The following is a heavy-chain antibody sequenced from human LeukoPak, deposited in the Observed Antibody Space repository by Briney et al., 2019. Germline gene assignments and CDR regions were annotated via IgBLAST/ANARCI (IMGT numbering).Heavy chain of an antibody. CDR2: INQDGRAN. Sequence: GGSLRLSCATSGFTFSYYWMSWVRQAPGKGLEWGANINQDGRANSYVDSVKGRFTISRANAKNSLYLQRDSLRAEDPAIYFCTRDAPTSRAWSLWGEGPQVTV. D-gene: IGHD3-10*01. V-gene: IGHV3-7*01. CDR1: GFTFSYYW. J-gene: IGHJ4*02. CDR3: TRDAPTSRAWSL.